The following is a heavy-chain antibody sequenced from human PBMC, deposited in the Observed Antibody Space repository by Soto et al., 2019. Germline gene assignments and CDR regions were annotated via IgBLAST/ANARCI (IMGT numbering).Heavy chain of an antibody. CDR1: GFIFSNHD. CDR3: ARIRQTNGDYDY. CDR2: ITSSGGST. D-gene: IGHD4-17*01. J-gene: IGHJ4*02. Sequence: EVQLVESGGGLVQPGGSLRLSCAASGFIFSNHDMSWVRQAPGKGLEYVSGITSSGGSTYYGSSVKGRCTTSRDNSKNRLYHQLDSLRGEDMGVYYCARIRQTNGDYDYWGQGTLVTVSS. V-gene: IGHV3-64*01.